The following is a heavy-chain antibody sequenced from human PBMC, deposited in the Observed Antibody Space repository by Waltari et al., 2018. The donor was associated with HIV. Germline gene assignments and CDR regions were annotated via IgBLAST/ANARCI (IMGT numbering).Heavy chain of an antibody. D-gene: IGHD3-9*01. V-gene: IGHV3-15*01. CDR2: IKSKTDGGTT. CDR3: TTDLPLPPDYDILTGYFYY. J-gene: IGHJ4*02. CDR1: GFTFSNAW. Sequence: EVQLVESGGGLVKPGGSLRLSCAASGFTFSNAWMSWVRQAPGKGLEWVGRIKSKTDGGTTDYAAPVKGRFTISRDDSKNTLYLQMNSLKTEDTAVYYCTTDLPLPPDYDILTGYFYYWGQGTLVTVSS.